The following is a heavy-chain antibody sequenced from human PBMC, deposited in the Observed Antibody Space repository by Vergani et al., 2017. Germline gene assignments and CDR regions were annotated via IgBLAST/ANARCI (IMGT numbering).Heavy chain of an antibody. CDR1: GGSISSGSYY. D-gene: IGHD4-17*01. Sequence: QVQLQESGPGLVTPSQTLSLTCTVSGGSISSGSYYWSWIRQPAGKGLEWIGRIYTSGSTNYNPSLKSRVTISVDTSKNQFSLKLSSVTAADTAVYYCARAPPYGDKGAYYYYYGMDVWGQGTTVTVSS. CDR3: ARAPPYGDKGAYYYYYGMDV. J-gene: IGHJ6*02. CDR2: IYTSGST. V-gene: IGHV4-61*02.